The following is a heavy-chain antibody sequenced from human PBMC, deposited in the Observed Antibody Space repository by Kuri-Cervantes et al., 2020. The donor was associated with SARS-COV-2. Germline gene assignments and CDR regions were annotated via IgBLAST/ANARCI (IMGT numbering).Heavy chain of an antibody. CDR1: GFTFSNYG. J-gene: IGHJ4*02. V-gene: IGHV3-48*04. CDR3: ARDKDGIEEFDY. D-gene: IGHD5-24*01. Sequence: GGSLRLSCAVSGFTFSNYGMNWVRQAPGKGLEWVAHINSISSNIGYADSVKGRFTISRDNAKNSLYLQVNSLRADDTALYYCARDKDGIEEFDYWGQGTLVTVSS. CDR2: INSISSNI.